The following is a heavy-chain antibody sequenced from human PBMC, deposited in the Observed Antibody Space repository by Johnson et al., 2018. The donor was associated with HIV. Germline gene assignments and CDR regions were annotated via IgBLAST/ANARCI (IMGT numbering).Heavy chain of an antibody. Sequence: VQLVESGGGLVKPEGSLRLSCAASGFTFSDYYMSWIRQAPGKGLEWVSYISYSASSMFYAASLQGRFTISRDNAKNSLYLQMNYLRVEDTAVYYCARLERLGGLSRVLDMWGQGTMVTVSS. D-gene: IGHD6-19*01. CDR2: ISYSASSM. J-gene: IGHJ3*02. CDR3: ARLERLGGLSRVLDM. V-gene: IGHV3-11*04. CDR1: GFTFSDYY.